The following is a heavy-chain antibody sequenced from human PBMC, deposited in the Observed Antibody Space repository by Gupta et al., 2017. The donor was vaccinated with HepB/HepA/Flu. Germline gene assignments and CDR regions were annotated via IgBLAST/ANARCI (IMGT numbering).Heavy chain of an antibody. D-gene: IGHD2-2*01. V-gene: IGHV4-28*01. J-gene: IGHJ5*02. CDR2: ISHSGNT. CDR1: GYSISSNHL. CDR3: ARMYCPTSCSQGGGFDP. Sequence: QVQLQESGPGLVKPPDTLSLTCAVPGYSISSNHLWGWIRQPPGKGLEWIGYISHSGNTYYNASLTSRVTMSIDTSKNQFSLKLNSVTAVDTAMYYCARMYCPTSCSQGGGFDPWGQGILVTVSS.